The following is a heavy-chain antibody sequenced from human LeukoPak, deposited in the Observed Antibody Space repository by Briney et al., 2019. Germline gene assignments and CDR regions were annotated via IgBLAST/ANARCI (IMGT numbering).Heavy chain of an antibody. CDR2: ISAYNGNT. Sequence: ASVKVSCKASGYTFTSYGISWVRQAPGQGLEWMGWISAYNGNTNYAQKLQGRVTMTTDTSTSTAYMELRSLRSDDTAVYYCAREVGRGYIRKEMATIYQFDPWGQGTLVTVSS. CDR1: GYTFTSYG. D-gene: IGHD5-12*01. V-gene: IGHV1-18*01. CDR3: AREVGRGYIRKEMATIYQFDP. J-gene: IGHJ5*02.